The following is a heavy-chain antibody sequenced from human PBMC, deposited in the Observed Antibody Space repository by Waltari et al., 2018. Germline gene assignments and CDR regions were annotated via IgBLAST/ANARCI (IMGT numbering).Heavy chain of an antibody. CDR2: INGFGSTS. Sequence: EEQLVESGGGLVQPGDSLRLSCAASGFTYSNHWMHWVRQAPGKGLVVVSRINGFGSTSNYSESVKGRFTISRANTKKTLYLQMKRLRVEDTAVYYCARLAPKTYRSPVPGRDYYYGLDVWGQGTTVTVSS. CDR1: GFTYSNHW. V-gene: IGHV3-74*01. J-gene: IGHJ6*02. D-gene: IGHD6-13*01. CDR3: ARLAPKTYRSPVPGRDYYYGLDV.